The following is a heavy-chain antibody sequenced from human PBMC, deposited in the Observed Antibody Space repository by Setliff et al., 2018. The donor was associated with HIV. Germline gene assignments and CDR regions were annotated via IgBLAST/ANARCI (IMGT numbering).Heavy chain of an antibody. CDR1: GFTFKNAW. CDR3: TREIRDGYPRSSN. V-gene: IGHV3-15*01. Sequence: GGSLRLSCAASGFTFKNAWMNWVRQAPGKGLEWIGRIKSKTDGGTTDYAAPVKGRFTISRDDSKSTLYLQLTTLRTEDTGLYFCTREIRDGYPRSSNWGQGTLVTVSS. J-gene: IGHJ4*02. CDR2: IKSKTDGGTT. D-gene: IGHD3-10*01.